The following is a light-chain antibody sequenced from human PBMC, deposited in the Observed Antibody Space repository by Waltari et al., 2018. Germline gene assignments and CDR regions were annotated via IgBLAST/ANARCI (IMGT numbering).Light chain of an antibody. CDR2: DVS. Sequence: QSALTQPRSVSGSPGQSVTISCTGTSSDVGGYNYFPWYQQHPGKAPTLMIYDVSKRPSGVPDRFSGSKSGNTASLTISGLQAEDEADYYCCSYAGSYTFYVFGTGTKVTVL. V-gene: IGLV2-11*01. J-gene: IGLJ1*01. CDR3: CSYAGSYTFYV. CDR1: SSDVGGYNY.